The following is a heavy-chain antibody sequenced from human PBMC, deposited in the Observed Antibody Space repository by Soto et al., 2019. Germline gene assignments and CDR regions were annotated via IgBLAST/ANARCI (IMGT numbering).Heavy chain of an antibody. V-gene: IGHV3-23*01. J-gene: IGHJ6*02. D-gene: IGHD6-6*01. Sequence: GGSLRLSCAASGFTFSSYAMSWVRQAPGKGLEWVSAISGSGGSTYYADSVKGRFTISRDNSKNTLYLQMNSLRAEDTAVYYGAKDQGQLVALNYYYGMDVWGQGTTVTVSS. CDR1: GFTFSSYA. CDR3: AKDQGQLVALNYYYGMDV. CDR2: ISGSGGST.